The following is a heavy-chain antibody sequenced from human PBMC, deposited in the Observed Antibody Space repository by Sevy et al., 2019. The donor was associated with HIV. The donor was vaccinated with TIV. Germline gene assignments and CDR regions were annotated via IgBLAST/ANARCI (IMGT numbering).Heavy chain of an antibody. D-gene: IGHD5-12*01. CDR1: GFTVSSNY. J-gene: IGHJ4*02. CDR2: IYSGGST. Sequence: WGSLRLSCAASGFTVSSNYMSWVRQAPGKGLEWVSVIYSGGSTYYADSVKGRFTISRDNSKNTLYLQMNSLRAEDTAVYYCARAAGSGYSGYDSPYYFDYWGQGTLVTVSS. V-gene: IGHV3-53*01. CDR3: ARAAGSGYSGYDSPYYFDY.